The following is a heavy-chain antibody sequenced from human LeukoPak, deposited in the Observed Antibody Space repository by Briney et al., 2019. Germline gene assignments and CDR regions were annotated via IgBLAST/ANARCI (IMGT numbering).Heavy chain of an antibody. V-gene: IGHV3-53*01. CDR3: ATSPMGTYSTAYYFDY. D-gene: IGHD3-10*01. Sequence: GGSLRLSCAASGFTVSSNYMSWVRQAPGKGLEWVSVIYSGGSTYYADSVKGRFTISRDNSKNTLYLQMNSLGAEDTAVYYCATSPMGTYSTAYYFDYWGQGTLVTVSS. J-gene: IGHJ4*02. CDR1: GFTVSSNY. CDR2: IYSGGST.